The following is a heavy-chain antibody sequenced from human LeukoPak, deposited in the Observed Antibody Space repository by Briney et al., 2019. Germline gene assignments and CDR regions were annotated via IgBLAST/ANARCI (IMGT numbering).Heavy chain of an antibody. CDR1: GFTFSSYS. D-gene: IGHD4-23*01. V-gene: IGHV3-21*01. J-gene: IGHJ3*02. CDR2: ISSSSSYI. Sequence: GGSLRLSCAASGFTFSSYSMNWVRQAPGKGLEWVSSISSSSSYIYYADSVKGRFTISRDNAKNSLYLQMNSLRAEDTAVYYCARVSGYSEGAFDIWGQGTMVTVSS. CDR3: ARVSGYSEGAFDI.